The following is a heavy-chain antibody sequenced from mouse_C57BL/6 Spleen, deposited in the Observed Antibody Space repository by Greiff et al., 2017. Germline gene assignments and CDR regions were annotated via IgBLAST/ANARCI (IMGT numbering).Heavy chain of an antibody. V-gene: IGHV1-55*01. CDR1: GYTFTSYW. D-gene: IGHD2-3*01. CDR3: AMIYDGYWGFAY. Sequence: QVQLQQPGAELVKPGASVKMSCKASGYTFTSYWITWVKQRPGQGLEWIGDIYPGSGSTNYNEKFKSKATLTVDTSSSTAYMQLSSLTSEDSAVYYCAMIYDGYWGFAYWGQGTLVTVSA. CDR2: IYPGSGST. J-gene: IGHJ3*01.